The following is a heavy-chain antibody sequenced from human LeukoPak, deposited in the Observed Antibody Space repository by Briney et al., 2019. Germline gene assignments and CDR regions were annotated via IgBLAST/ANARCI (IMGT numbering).Heavy chain of an antibody. Sequence: ASVKVSCKASGYTFTSYGISWVRRAPGQGLEWMGWISAYNGNTNYAQKLQGRVTMTTDTSTSTAYMELRSLRSDDTAVCYCARSPPGGQLERRGWFDPWGQGTLVTVSS. CDR2: ISAYNGNT. CDR3: ARSPPGGQLERRGWFDP. J-gene: IGHJ5*02. CDR1: GYTFTSYG. D-gene: IGHD1-1*01. V-gene: IGHV1-18*01.